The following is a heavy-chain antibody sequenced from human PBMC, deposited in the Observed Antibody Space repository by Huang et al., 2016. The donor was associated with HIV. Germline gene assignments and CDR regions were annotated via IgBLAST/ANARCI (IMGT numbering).Heavy chain of an antibody. J-gene: IGHJ4*02. CDR3: AKDKYLMSTILAYYFDC. Sequence: QVQLVESGGGVVQPGRSLRLSCTASGFSFSSYGMPWVRQGQGKGREWVAVVSLDGSTKYSADSVKCRFTISRDNSKNTLYLQMNSLTVEDTAVYYCAKDKYLMSTILAYYFDCWGQGTLVTVSS. CDR2: VSLDGSTK. CDR1: GFSFSSYG. D-gene: IGHD3-3*01. V-gene: IGHV3-30*18.